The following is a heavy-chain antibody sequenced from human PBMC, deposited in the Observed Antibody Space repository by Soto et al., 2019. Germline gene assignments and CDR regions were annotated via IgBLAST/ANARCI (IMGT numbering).Heavy chain of an antibody. CDR2: ISINSNYR. Sequence: QIQLVESGGGLVKPGGSLRRSCAASGFSLSDFYMSWIRQAPGKGLEWVSYISINSNYREYADSVKCRHTISRDNAKNSLYLHMNSLRGEDTAVYYGVRGGGGGQFDYWGQGTLVSVSS. J-gene: IGHJ4*02. CDR1: GFSLSDFY. CDR3: VRGGGGGQFDY. D-gene: IGHD2-21*01. V-gene: IGHV3-11*06.